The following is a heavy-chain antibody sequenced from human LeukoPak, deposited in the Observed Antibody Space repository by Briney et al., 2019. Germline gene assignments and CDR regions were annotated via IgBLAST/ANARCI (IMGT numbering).Heavy chain of an antibody. CDR1: GGSISSGDYY. V-gene: IGHV4-30-4*08. Sequence: SETLSLTCTVSGGSISSGDYYWSWIRQPPGKGLEWIGYIYYSGSTYYNPSLKSRVTISVDTSKNQFSLKLSSVTAADTAVYYCARLTSASSSSRPHPDAFDIWGQGTMVTVSS. CDR2: IYYSGST. CDR3: ARLTSASSSSRPHPDAFDI. J-gene: IGHJ3*02. D-gene: IGHD6-6*01.